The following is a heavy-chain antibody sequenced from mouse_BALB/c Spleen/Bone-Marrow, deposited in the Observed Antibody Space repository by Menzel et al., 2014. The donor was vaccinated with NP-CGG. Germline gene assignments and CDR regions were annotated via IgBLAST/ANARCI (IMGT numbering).Heavy chain of an antibody. V-gene: IGHV14-3*02. J-gene: IGHJ4*01. D-gene: IGHD1-1*01. CDR1: GFNIKDTY. CDR3: ARSRDYGSSYYAMDY. CDR2: IDPANGNT. Sequence: VQLKDSGAELVKPGASVKLSCTASGFNIKDTYMHWVKQRPEQGLEWIGRIDPANGNTKYDPKFQGKATITADTSSNTAYLQLSSLTSEDTAVYYCARSRDYGSSYYAMDYWGQGTSVTVSS.